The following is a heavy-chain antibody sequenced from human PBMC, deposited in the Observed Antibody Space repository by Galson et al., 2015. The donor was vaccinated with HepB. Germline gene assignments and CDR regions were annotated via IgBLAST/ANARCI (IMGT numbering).Heavy chain of an antibody. CDR2: ISAYNGDT. J-gene: IGHJ4*02. CDR3: ARDGRSITIFGVVIPNMGLNDY. Sequence: SVKVSCKASGYTFRNYGINWVRQAPGQGLEWMGWISAYNGDTKYAQKFQGRVIMTRDTSTTTAYMELRSLKSDDTAAYYCARDGRSITIFGVVIPNMGLNDYWGQGPL. CDR1: GYTFRNYG. D-gene: IGHD3-3*01. V-gene: IGHV1-18*01.